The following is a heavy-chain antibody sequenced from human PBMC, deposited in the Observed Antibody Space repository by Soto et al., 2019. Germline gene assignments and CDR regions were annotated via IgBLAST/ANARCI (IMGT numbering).Heavy chain of an antibody. CDR1: GYSFTSYW. V-gene: IGHV5-51*01. J-gene: IGHJ6*02. CDR3: ARRQWGAAYYYYYGMDV. Sequence: PGESLKISCKGSGYSFTSYWIGWVRQMPGKGLEWMGIIYPGDSDTRYSPSFQGQVTISADKSISTAYLQWSSLEASDTAMYYCARRQWGAAYYYYYGMDVWGQGTTVTVSS. CDR2: IYPGDSDT. D-gene: IGHD1-26*01.